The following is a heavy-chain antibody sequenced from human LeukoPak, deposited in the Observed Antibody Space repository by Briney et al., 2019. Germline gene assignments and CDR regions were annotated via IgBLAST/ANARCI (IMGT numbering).Heavy chain of an antibody. Sequence: GGSLRLSCAGSGFTFSTSGMHWVRQAPGKGLEWVAFIRYDGSKRYYADSVKGRFTISRDNSKNTLYLQMNSLRAEDTAVYYCAKLGFWSGSQSYFDYWGQGTLVTVSS. CDR1: GFTFSTSG. J-gene: IGHJ4*02. CDR3: AKLGFWSGSQSYFDY. D-gene: IGHD3-3*01. CDR2: IRYDGSKR. V-gene: IGHV3-30*02.